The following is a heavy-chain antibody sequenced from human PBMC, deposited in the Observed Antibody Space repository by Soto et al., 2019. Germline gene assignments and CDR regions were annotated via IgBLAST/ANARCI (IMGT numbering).Heavy chain of an antibody. V-gene: IGHV4-34*01. Sequence: QVQLPQWGTGLLKPSETLSLTCAVYGGSFSGYYWAWIRQPPGKGLEWIGEVNHSGDTKYNPSLKSRVTISVDTSKNQFSIKLDSVTAADTAVYYCARVDDYWGQGTLVTVSS. J-gene: IGHJ4*02. CDR3: ARVDDY. CDR2: VNHSGDT. CDR1: GGSFSGYY.